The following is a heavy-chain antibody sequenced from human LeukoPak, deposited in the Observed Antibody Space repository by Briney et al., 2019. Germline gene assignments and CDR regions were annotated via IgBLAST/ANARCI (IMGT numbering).Heavy chain of an antibody. CDR1: GFTFGDYA. D-gene: IGHD3-10*01. CDR2: IRSKAYGGTT. V-gene: IGHV3-49*03. Sequence: QPGRSLRLSCTASGFTFGDYAMSWFRQAPGKGLEWVGFIRSKAYGGTTEYAASVKGRFTISRDDSKSIAYLQMNSLKPEDTAVYYCTRLEGLDGSGSILFDYWGQGTLVTVSS. J-gene: IGHJ4*02. CDR3: TRLEGLDGSGSILFDY.